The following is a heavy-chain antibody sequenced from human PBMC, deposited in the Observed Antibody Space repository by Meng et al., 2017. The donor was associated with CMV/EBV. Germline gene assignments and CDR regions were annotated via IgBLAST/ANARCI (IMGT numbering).Heavy chain of an antibody. V-gene: IGHV3-21*01. CDR3: ARDRGFGELGGYYYYGMDV. CDR1: GFTFSSYS. Sequence: GESLKISCAASGFTFSSYSMNWVRQAPGKGLEWVSSISSSSSYIYNADSVKGRFTISRDNAKNSLYLQMNSLRAEDTAVYYCARDRGFGELGGYYYYGMDVWGQGTTVTVSS. J-gene: IGHJ6*02. CDR2: ISSSSSYI. D-gene: IGHD3-10*01.